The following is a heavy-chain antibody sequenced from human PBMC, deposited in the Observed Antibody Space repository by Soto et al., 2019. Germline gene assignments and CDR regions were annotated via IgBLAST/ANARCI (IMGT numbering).Heavy chain of an antibody. CDR3: TRSRDWTAVNPLDY. V-gene: IGHV3-73*02. J-gene: IGHJ4*02. CDR1: GFAFSDSA. D-gene: IGHD2-21*01. CDR2: IRGKRGNDGT. Sequence: EVQLVESGGGLVQPGGSLKLSCAASGFAFSDSAMHWVRQAAGKGLEWIGRIRGKRGNDGTAYAASVKGRFTISRDDSKATTYLQMNRMKIEHTAVYYCTRSRDWTAVNPLDYWGQGTLVTVSS.